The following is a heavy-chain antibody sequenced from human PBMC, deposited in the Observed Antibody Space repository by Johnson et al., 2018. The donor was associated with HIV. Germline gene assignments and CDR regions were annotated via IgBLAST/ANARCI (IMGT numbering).Heavy chain of an antibody. CDR3: AKFVGAGSYDAFDI. CDR1: GFTFSSYW. J-gene: IGHJ3*02. CDR2: INSDGSST. D-gene: IGHD1-26*01. V-gene: IGHV3-74*02. Sequence: EVQLVESGGGLVQPGGSLRLSCAASGFTFSSYWMHWVRQAPGKGLVWVSRINSDGSSTSYADSVKGRFTISRDNAKNTLYLQMNSLRAEDTAVYYCAKFVGAGSYDAFDIWGQGTMVTVSS.